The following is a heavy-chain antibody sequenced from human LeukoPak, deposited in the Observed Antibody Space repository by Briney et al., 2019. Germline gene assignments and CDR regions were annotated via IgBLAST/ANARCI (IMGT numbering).Heavy chain of an antibody. Sequence: VASVKVSCKASGYTFTSYGISWVRQAPGQGREWMGWISAYNGNTNYAQKLQGRVTMTTDTSTSTASMELRSLRSDDPAVYYCARGGYCSGGSCFGYFDYWGQGTLVTVSS. CDR2: ISAYNGNT. CDR3: ARGGYCSGGSCFGYFDY. V-gene: IGHV1-18*01. J-gene: IGHJ4*02. D-gene: IGHD2-15*01. CDR1: GYTFTSYG.